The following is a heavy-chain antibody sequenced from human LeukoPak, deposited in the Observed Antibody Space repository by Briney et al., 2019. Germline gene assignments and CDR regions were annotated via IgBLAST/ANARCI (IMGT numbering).Heavy chain of an antibody. CDR3: ARALGWASSGPTDY. CDR2: ISSNGDNT. Sequence: GGSLRLSCAASGFTFSSYAMHWVRQAPGKGLEYVSTISSNGDNTYYANSVKGRFTISRDNSKNTLYLQMGSLRVEDMAVYYCARALGWASSGPTDYCGQGTLVSVSS. J-gene: IGHJ4*02. D-gene: IGHD3-22*01. CDR1: GFTFSSYA. V-gene: IGHV3-64*01.